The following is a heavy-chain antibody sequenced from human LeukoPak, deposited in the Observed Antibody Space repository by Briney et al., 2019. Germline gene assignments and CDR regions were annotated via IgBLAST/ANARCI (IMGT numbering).Heavy chain of an antibody. J-gene: IGHJ5*02. Sequence: GGSLRLSCAASGFTFSSYWMHWVRQAPGKGLVWVSRINSDGSSTSYADSVKGRFTISRDNAKNTLYLQMNSLRAEDTAVYYCASHISTLTFDPWGQGTLVTVFS. CDR3: ASHISTLTFDP. CDR2: INSDGSST. D-gene: IGHD2-21*01. V-gene: IGHV3-74*01. CDR1: GFTFSSYW.